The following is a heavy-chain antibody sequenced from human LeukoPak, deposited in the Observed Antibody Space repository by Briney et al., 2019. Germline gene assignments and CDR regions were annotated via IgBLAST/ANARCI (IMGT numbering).Heavy chain of an antibody. CDR1: GGTFSSYA. D-gene: IGHD2-2*01. CDR2: IIPIFGTA. V-gene: IGHV1-69*13. CDR3: ARGPVVVVPAAPRGLGAFDI. J-gene: IGHJ3*02. Sequence: ASVKVSCKASGGTFSSYAISWVRQAPGQGLEWMGGIIPIFGTANYAQKFRGRVTITADESTSTAYMELSSLRSEDTAVYYCARGPVVVVPAAPRGLGAFDIWGQGTMVTVSS.